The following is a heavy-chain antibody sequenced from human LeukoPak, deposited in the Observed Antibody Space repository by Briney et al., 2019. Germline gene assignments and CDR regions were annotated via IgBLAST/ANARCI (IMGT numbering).Heavy chain of an antibody. Sequence: GGSLRLSCAASGFTFSSYAMSWVRQAPGKGLEWVSYISSSGSTIYYADSVKGRFTISRDNAKNSLYLQMNSLRAEDTAVYYCARGCSSWYFYYFDYWGQGTLVTVSS. CDR2: ISSSGSTI. V-gene: IGHV3-48*04. CDR3: ARGCSSWYFYYFDY. CDR1: GFTFSSYA. D-gene: IGHD6-13*01. J-gene: IGHJ4*02.